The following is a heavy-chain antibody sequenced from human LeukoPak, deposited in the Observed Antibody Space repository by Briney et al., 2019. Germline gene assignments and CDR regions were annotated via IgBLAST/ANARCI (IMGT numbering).Heavy chain of an antibody. CDR2: IWYDGSNK. CDR3: ARDPDHYYYDSSGYFDY. D-gene: IGHD3-22*01. Sequence: GGSLRLSCAASGFTFSSYGMHWVRQAPGKGPEWVAVIWYDGSNKYYADSVKGRFTISRDNSKNTLYLQMNSLRAEDTAVYYCARDPDHYYYDSSGYFDYWGQGTLVTVSS. CDR1: GFTFSSYG. J-gene: IGHJ4*02. V-gene: IGHV3-33*01.